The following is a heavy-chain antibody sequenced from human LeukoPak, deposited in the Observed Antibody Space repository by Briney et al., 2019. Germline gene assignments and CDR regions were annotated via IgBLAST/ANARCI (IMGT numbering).Heavy chain of an antibody. J-gene: IGHJ6*02. CDR2: IIPIFGTA. V-gene: IGHV1-69*13. CDR1: GGTFSSYA. CDR3: ARESGDYGDPYYYYYGMDV. Sequence: ASVKVSCKASGGTFSSYAISWVRQAPGQGLEWMGGIIPIFGTANYAQKFQGRVTITADESTSTAYMELSSLRSEDTAVYYCARESGDYGDPYYYYYGMDVWGQGTTVTVSS. D-gene: IGHD4-17*01.